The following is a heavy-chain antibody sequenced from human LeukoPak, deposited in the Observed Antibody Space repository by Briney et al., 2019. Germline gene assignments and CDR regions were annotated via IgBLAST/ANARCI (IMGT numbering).Heavy chain of an antibody. CDR1: GGTFSSYA. CDR3: ARDLGSRDGYNPPNLFDD. V-gene: IGHV1-69*13. Sequence: SVKVSCKASGGTFSSYAISWVRQAPGQGLEWMGGIIPIFGRTNYAQKFQGRVTLTADESTSTAYMELSSLRSEDTAVYYCARDLGSRDGYNPPNLFDDWGQGTLVTVSS. D-gene: IGHD5-24*01. J-gene: IGHJ4*02. CDR2: IIPIFGRT.